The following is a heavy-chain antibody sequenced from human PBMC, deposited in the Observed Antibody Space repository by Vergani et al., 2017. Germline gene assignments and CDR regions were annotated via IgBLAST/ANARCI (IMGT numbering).Heavy chain of an antibody. J-gene: IGHJ6*03. V-gene: IGHV1-2*02. Sequence: QVQLVQSGAEVKKPGSSVKVSCKASGYTFTSYYMHWVRQAPGQGLEWMGWINPNSGGTNYAQKFQGRVTMTRDTSISTAYMELSRLRSDDTAVYYCARDLVVVVPAANYYYYYMDVWGKGTTVTVSS. D-gene: IGHD2-2*01. CDR3: ARDLVVVVPAANYYYYYMDV. CDR1: GYTFTSYY. CDR2: INPNSGGT.